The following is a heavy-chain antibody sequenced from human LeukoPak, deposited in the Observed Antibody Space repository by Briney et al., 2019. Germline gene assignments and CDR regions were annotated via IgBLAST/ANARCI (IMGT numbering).Heavy chain of an antibody. CDR3: ARANGGYDLGYFDY. D-gene: IGHD5-12*01. J-gene: IGHJ4*02. V-gene: IGHV4-59*08. CDR2: IYYSGCT. CDR1: GGSISSYY. Sequence: SETLSLTCTVSGGSISSYYWSWIRQPPGKGLEWIGYIYYSGCTNYSPSLKSRVTISIDTSKNQFSLKLSSVTAADTAVYYCARANGGYDLGYFDYWGQGTLVTVSS.